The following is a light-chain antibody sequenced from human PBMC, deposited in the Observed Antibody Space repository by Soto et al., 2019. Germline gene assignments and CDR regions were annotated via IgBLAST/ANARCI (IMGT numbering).Light chain of an antibody. J-gene: IGKJ5*01. Sequence: EIVLTQSPATLSLSPGERATLSCRASQSVSSYLAWYQQKPGQAPRLLIYDASNRATGIPARFSGSGSGTDFTITISSLEPEDFVVYYCQQRTSWPITFGQGTRLEIK. CDR3: QQRTSWPIT. CDR1: QSVSSY. V-gene: IGKV3-11*01. CDR2: DAS.